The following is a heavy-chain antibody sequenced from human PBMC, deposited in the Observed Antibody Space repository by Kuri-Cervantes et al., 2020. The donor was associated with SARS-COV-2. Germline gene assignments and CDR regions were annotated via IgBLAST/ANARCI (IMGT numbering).Heavy chain of an antibody. J-gene: IGHJ4*02. CDR3: ARQLALDPFDY. D-gene: IGHD6-6*01. Sequence: GGSLKISCAACGFTFSSYDMHWVRQATGKGLEWVSAIGTAGDTYYPGSVKGQFTISRENAKNSLYLQMNSLRAGDTAVYYCARQLALDPFDYWGQGTLVTVSS. CDR1: GFTFSSYD. CDR2: IGTAGDT. V-gene: IGHV3-13*03.